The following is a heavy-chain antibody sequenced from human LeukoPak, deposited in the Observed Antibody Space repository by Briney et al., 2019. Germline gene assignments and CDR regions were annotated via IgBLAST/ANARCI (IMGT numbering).Heavy chain of an antibody. Sequence: SETLSLTCAVYGGSFSGYYWSWIRQPPGKGLEWIGYIYYSGSTNYNPSLKSRVTISVDTSKNQFSLKLSSVTAADTAVYYCARTPLTYYGSVNSYFDYWGQGTLVTVSS. J-gene: IGHJ4*02. CDR1: GGSFSGYY. CDR2: IYYSGST. CDR3: ARTPLTYYGSVNSYFDY. V-gene: IGHV4-59*08. D-gene: IGHD3-10*01.